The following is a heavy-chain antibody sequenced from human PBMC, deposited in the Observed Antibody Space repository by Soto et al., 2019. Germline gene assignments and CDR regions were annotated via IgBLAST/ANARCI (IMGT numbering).Heavy chain of an antibody. CDR3: ATDSSGSTADYYYYDGMDV. V-gene: IGHV1-18*01. CDR2: ISAYNGNT. Sequence: QVQLVQSGAEVKKPGASVKVSCKTSGYTFTRFGISWVRQAPGQGPEWMGWISAYNGNTKYAQKFQGRLTMTTDTSTSTAYMELRSLRSDDTAIYYCATDSSGSTADYYYYDGMDVWGQGTTVTVSS. CDR1: GYTFTRFG. D-gene: IGHD3-22*01. J-gene: IGHJ6*02.